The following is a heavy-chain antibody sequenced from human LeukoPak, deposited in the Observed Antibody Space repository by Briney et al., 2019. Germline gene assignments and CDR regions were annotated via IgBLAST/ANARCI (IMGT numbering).Heavy chain of an antibody. J-gene: IGHJ6*04. V-gene: IGHV3-48*03. Sequence: GGSLRLSCAASGFTFSSYEMNWVSQAPGKGLEGVSYISSSGSSIYYADSVKGRFTISRDNAENSLYLQMNSLRAEDTAVYYCAELGITMIGGVWGKGTTVTISS. CDR1: GFTFSSYE. D-gene: IGHD3-10*02. CDR2: ISSSGSSI. CDR3: AELGITMIGGV.